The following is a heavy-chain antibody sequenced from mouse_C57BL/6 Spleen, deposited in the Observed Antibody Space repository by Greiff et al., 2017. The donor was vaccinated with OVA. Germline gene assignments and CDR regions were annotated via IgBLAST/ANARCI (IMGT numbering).Heavy chain of an antibody. V-gene: IGHV1-19*01. Sequence: VHVKQSGPVLVKPGASVKMSCKASGYTFTDYYMNWVKQSHGKSLEWIGVINPYNGGTSYNQKFKGKATLTVDKSSSTAYMELNSLTSEDSAVYYCARGDGYFYAMDYWGQGTSVTVSS. CDR3: ARGDGYFYAMDY. D-gene: IGHD2-3*01. J-gene: IGHJ4*01. CDR2: INPYNGGT. CDR1: GYTFTDYY.